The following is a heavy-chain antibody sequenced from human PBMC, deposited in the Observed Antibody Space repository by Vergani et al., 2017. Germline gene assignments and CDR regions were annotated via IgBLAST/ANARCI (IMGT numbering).Heavy chain of an antibody. D-gene: IGHD6-13*01. Sequence: QVQLQQWGAGLLKPSETLSLTCAVYGGSFSGYYWSWIRQPPGKGLECIGEINHSGSTNYNPSLKSRVTISVDTSKNQFSLKLSSVTAADTAVYYCARGIAAAGHYYFDYWGQGTLVTVSS. CDR2: INHSGST. CDR3: ARGIAAAGHYYFDY. CDR1: GGSFSGYY. J-gene: IGHJ4*02. V-gene: IGHV4-34*01.